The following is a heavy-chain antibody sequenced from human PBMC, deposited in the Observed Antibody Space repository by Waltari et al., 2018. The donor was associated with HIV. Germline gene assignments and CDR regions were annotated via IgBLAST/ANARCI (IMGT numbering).Heavy chain of an antibody. J-gene: IGHJ4*02. D-gene: IGHD6-19*01. Sequence: EVHLAASGGGLAQPGGSLRISCVVSGLTGTPSAPAWVRPAPGKGSEWFPSHGASDRSTFYAYSVRDRFTMSRGDSQNTLSLQMDSLTDNDTAVYYCANEAAVSAAPLDSWGQGIIVVVSS. CDR2: HGASDRST. CDR1: GLTGTPSA. CDR3: ANEAAVSAAPLDS. V-gene: IGHV3-23*04.